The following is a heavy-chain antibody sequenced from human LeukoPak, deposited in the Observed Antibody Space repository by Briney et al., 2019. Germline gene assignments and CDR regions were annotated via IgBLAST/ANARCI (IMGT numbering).Heavy chain of an antibody. CDR3: AKLYDSSGYYYFDY. CDR1: GLTFSSYG. J-gene: IGHJ4*02. Sequence: PGRSLRLSCAASGLTFSSYGMHWVRQAPGKGLEWVAVISYDGSNKYYADSVKGRFTISRDNSKNTLYLQMNSLRAEDTAVYYCAKLYDSSGYYYFDYWGQGTLVTVSS. CDR2: ISYDGSNK. D-gene: IGHD3-22*01. V-gene: IGHV3-30*18.